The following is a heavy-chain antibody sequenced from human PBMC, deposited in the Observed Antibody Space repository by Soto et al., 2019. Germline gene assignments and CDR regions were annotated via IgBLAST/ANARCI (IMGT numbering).Heavy chain of an antibody. J-gene: IGHJ6*02. V-gene: IGHV3-23*01. CDR2: ISGSGGST. Sequence: HPGGSLRLSCAASGFTCSCHAMSWVRQAPGKGLEWVSAISGSGGSTYYADSVKGRFTISRDNSKNTLYLQMNSLRAEDTAVYYCAKLTISRAAAGLMDVWGQGTTVTVSS. CDR3: AKLTISRAAAGLMDV. CDR1: GFTCSCHA. D-gene: IGHD6-13*01.